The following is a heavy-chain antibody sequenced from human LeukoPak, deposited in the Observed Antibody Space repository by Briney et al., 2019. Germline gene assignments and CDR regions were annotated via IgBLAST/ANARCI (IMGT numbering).Heavy chain of an antibody. V-gene: IGHV4-59*01. CDR3: ARVSGYSYGYPFDY. D-gene: IGHD5-18*01. CDR1: GGSISTYY. CDR2: IYYSGST. J-gene: IGHJ4*02. Sequence: PSETLSLTCTVSGGSISTYYWSWIRQPPGKGLEWIGYIYYSGSTNYNPSLKSRVTISVDTSKNQFSPKLSSVTAADTAMYYCARVSGYSYGYPFDYWGQGTLVTVSS.